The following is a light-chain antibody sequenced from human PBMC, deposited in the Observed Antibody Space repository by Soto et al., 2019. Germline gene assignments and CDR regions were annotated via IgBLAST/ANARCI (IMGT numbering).Light chain of an antibody. CDR2: GAS. V-gene: IGKV3-20*01. Sequence: EIVLTQSPGTLSLSPGERVTLSCGASQSVPANYLAWYQQKPGQASRLLIYGASNRATGIPDRFSGSGSGTDFTLTVSRLEPEDFAVYFCLQYGTPWWTFGQGARVEIK. CDR3: LQYGTPWWT. J-gene: IGKJ1*01. CDR1: QSVPANY.